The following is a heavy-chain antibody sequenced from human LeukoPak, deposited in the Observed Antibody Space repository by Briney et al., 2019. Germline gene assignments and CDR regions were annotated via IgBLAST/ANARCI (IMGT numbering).Heavy chain of an antibody. Sequence: ASVKVSCKASGGTISSYAISWVRQAPGQGLEWMGRIIPIFGIANYAQKFQGRVTITADKSTSTAYMELSSLRSEDTAVYYCARSSTYDSSGYYYWFDPWGQGTLVTVSS. CDR1: GGTISSYA. V-gene: IGHV1-69*04. CDR3: ARSSTYDSSGYYYWFDP. J-gene: IGHJ5*02. D-gene: IGHD3-22*01. CDR2: IIPIFGIA.